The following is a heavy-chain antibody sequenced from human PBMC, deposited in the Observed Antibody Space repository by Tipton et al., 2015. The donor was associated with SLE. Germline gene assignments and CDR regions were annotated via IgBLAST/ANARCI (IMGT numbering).Heavy chain of an antibody. CDR3: AKDLLKYYYDSRGAPFDI. J-gene: IGHJ3*02. CDR1: GFTFSSYA. V-gene: IGHV3-23*01. CDR2: ISGGGDYT. Sequence: SLRLSCAASGFTFSSYAMTWVRQAPGKGLEWVSYISGGGDYTYYADSVGGRFTISRDNSKNTLYLQMNSLRAEDTAVYYCAKDLLKYYYDSRGAPFDIWGQGTMVTVSS. D-gene: IGHD3-22*01.